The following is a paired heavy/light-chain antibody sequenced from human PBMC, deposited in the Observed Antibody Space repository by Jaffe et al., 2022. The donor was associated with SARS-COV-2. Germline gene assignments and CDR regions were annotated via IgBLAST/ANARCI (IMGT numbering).Light chain of an antibody. Sequence: EIVLTQSPGTLSLSPGERATLSCRASQSVSSNNLAWYQQKPGQAPRLLIYGESSRATGIPDRFSGSGSGTDFTLTISRLEPEDFAVYYCQQYGNSPLTFGGGTKVEI. V-gene: IGKV3-20*01. CDR3: QQYGNSPLT. CDR2: GES. CDR1: QSVSSNN. J-gene: IGKJ4*01.
Heavy chain of an antibody. D-gene: IGHD3-10*01. J-gene: IGHJ3*02. Sequence: QVQLVQSGAEVKMPGASVKVSCKASGYTFTGYYIHWVRQAPGQGLEWMGWINPNTGGTNYAQKFQGRVTMTRDTSISTAYMELRRLRSDDTAVYYCATEYTYTKGTDLRSGDDALDIWGQGTMVTVSS. CDR3: ATEYTYTKGTDLRSGDDALDI. V-gene: IGHV1-2*02. CDR2: INPNTGGT. CDR1: GYTFTGYY.